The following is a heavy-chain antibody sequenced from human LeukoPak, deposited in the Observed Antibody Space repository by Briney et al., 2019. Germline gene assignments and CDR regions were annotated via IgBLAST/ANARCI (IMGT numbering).Heavy chain of an antibody. CDR3: TRDPWGPDY. CDR1: GFTFSSSW. J-gene: IGHJ4*02. Sequence: GSLRLSCAASGFTFSSSWMTWIRQPPGKGLEGIGRIYHSGSSYYNPSLKSRVTILVDTSKHQFSLRLSSVTPADTAVYYCTRDPWGPDYWGQGTLVTVSS. D-gene: IGHD7-27*01. CDR2: IYHSGSS. V-gene: IGHV4-4*02.